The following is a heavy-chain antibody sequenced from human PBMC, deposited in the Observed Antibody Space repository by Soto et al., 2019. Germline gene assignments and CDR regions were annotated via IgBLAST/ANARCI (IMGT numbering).Heavy chain of an antibody. V-gene: IGHV1-18*04. CDR1: GYDFSSYG. CDR2: ISASNGNR. CDR3: VRDPQLNDY. J-gene: IGHJ4*02. D-gene: IGHD2-2*01. Sequence: QVQLVQSGAEVKKPGASVKVSCKASGYDFSSYGISWVRQAPGQGLEWMGWISASNGNRDYAQQFQGRVTVTSDTSRTTAYMELRSLRSDDTAVYYCVRDPQLNDYWGQGTLVNVSS.